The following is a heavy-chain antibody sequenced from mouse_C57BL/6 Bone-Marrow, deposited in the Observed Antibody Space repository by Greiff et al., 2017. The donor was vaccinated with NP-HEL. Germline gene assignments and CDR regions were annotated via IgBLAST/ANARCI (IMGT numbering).Heavy chain of an antibody. CDR2: IWWDDDK. CDR1: GFSLSTFGMG. J-gene: IGHJ2*01. V-gene: IGHV8-8*01. Sequence: QVTLKVSGPGILQPSQTLSLTCSFSGFSLSTFGMGVGWIRQPSGKGLEWLAHIWWDDDKYYNPALKSRLTLSKDTSKNQVFLKIANVDTADTATYYCARMSYYYGSFPYYFDYWGQGTTLTVSS. CDR3: ARMSYYYGSFPYYFDY. D-gene: IGHD1-1*01.